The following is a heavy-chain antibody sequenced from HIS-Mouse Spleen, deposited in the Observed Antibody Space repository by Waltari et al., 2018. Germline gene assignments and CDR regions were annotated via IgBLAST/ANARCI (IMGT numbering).Heavy chain of an antibody. Sequence: QLQLQESGPGLVKPSETLSLTCTVSGGSISSSSYYWGWIGQPPGKVLELIGGIYYSGSTHSNPTLKRLVTISEDTSKNQFSLKLSSVTAADTAVYYCAREIPYSSSWYDWYFDLWGRGTLVTVSS. D-gene: IGHD6-13*01. V-gene: IGHV4-39*07. J-gene: IGHJ2*01. CDR2: IYYSGST. CDR1: GGSISSSSYY. CDR3: AREIPYSSSWYDWYFDL.